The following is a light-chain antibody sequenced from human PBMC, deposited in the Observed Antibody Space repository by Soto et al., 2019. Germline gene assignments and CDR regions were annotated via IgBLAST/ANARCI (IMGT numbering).Light chain of an antibody. CDR3: QPWNEYPYT. J-gene: IGKJ1*01. CDR1: QCISIW. CDR2: KTS. Sequence: DIHMTQSPSTLSASVGDRVTITCRASQCISIWLAWYQQKPGKAPNLLIYKTSSLETGVPSRLSGSEYETEFTLTIRGVEPDDFAAYYRQPWNEYPYTFGQGTKVE. V-gene: IGKV1-5*03.